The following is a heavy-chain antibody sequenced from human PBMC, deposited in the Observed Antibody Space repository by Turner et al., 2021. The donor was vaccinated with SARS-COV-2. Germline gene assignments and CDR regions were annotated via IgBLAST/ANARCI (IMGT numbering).Heavy chain of an antibody. D-gene: IGHD3-3*01. Sequence: QVQLQESGPGLVKPSETLSLTCTVSGGSVSSGRYYWSWIRQPPGKGLEWIGDMYYSGSTNYNPSRKSRVTISVDTSKNQFSRKLSSVTAADTAVYYCARLNYDFWSGYYNGWFDPWGQGTLVTVSS. CDR3: ARLNYDFWSGYYNGWFDP. J-gene: IGHJ5*02. V-gene: IGHV4-61*01. CDR2: MYYSGST. CDR1: GGSVSSGRYY.